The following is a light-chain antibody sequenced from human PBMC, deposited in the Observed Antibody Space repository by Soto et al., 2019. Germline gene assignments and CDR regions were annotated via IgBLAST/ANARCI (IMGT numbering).Light chain of an antibody. Sequence: EIVLTQSPATLSLSPGEGATLSCRASQSVSSYLAWYQQKPGQAPRLLIYDASNRATGIPARFSGSGSGTDFTLTISSLEPEDFAVYYCQQRSNWPPMYTFGQGTKLEIK. J-gene: IGKJ2*01. CDR1: QSVSSY. CDR2: DAS. CDR3: QQRSNWPPMYT. V-gene: IGKV3-11*01.